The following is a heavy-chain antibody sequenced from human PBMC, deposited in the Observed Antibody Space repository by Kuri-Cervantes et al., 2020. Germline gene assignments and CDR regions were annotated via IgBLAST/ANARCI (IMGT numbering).Heavy chain of an antibody. J-gene: IGHJ4*02. CDR2: VSNTGGTM. V-gene: IGHV3-48*03. Sequence: GGSLRPSCVASGFSVTNYEMNWVRQAPGKGLEWISYVSNTGGTMYYADSAKGRFTISRDNAKNSMFLQMNSLRVEDTAVYYCARGTFEGYDFWSGYYPFDYWGQGTLVTVSS. CDR1: GFSVTNYE. CDR3: ARGTFEGYDFWSGYYPFDY. D-gene: IGHD3-3*01.